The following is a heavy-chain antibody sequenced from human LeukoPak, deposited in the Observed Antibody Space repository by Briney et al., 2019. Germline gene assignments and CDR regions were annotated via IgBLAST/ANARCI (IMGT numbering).Heavy chain of an antibody. Sequence: GGSLRLSCAASGFTFSSYSMNWVRQAPGKGLEWVSSISSSSSYIYYADSVKGRFTISRDNAKNSLYLQMNSLRAEDTAVYYCARSSITMVRGVMDAFDIWGQGTMVTVSS. CDR2: ISSSSSYI. D-gene: IGHD3-10*01. J-gene: IGHJ3*02. CDR1: GFTFSSYS. CDR3: ARSSITMVRGVMDAFDI. V-gene: IGHV3-21*01.